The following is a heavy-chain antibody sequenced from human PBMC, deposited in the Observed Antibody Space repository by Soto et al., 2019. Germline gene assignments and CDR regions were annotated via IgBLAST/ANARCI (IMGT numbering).Heavy chain of an antibody. CDR3: AREIRVRGVVRGPNLGY. CDR1: GYTSTGHY. Sequence: ASVKVSCKASGYTSTGHYIHWVRQAPEQGPEWMGEIGPESGATRYAQRFQGRVTMTRDTSTSTVYMELSSLRSEDTAVYYCAREIRVRGVVRGPNLGYWGQGTLVTVSS. CDR2: IGPESGAT. D-gene: IGHD3-10*01. V-gene: IGHV1-2*02. J-gene: IGHJ4*02.